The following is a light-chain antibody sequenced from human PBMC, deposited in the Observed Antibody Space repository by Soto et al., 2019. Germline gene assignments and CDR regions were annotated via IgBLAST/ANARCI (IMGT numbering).Light chain of an antibody. CDR3: CPYAGSSTHVV. Sequence: QSALTQPASVSGSPGQSITISCTGTSSDVGSYNLVSWYQQHPGKAPKLIIYEGSKRPSGVSDRFSGSKSGNTASLTISGLQAEDEADYYCCPYAGSSTHVVFGGGTKLTVL. V-gene: IGLV2-23*01. CDR1: SSDVGSYNL. J-gene: IGLJ3*02. CDR2: EGS.